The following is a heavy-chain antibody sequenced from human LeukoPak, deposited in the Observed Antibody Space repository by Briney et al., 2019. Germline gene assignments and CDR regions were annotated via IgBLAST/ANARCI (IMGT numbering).Heavy chain of an antibody. J-gene: IGHJ5*02. CDR3: ARAQRTYYAPVLRWFDP. Sequence: SETLSLTCAVYGGSFSGYYWSWIRQPPGKGLEWIGEINHSGSTNYNPSLKSRVTISVDTSKNQLSLKLSSVTAADTAVYYCARAQRTYYAPVLRWFDPWGQGTLVTVSS. CDR1: GGSFSGYY. V-gene: IGHV4-34*01. D-gene: IGHD1-26*01. CDR2: INHSGST.